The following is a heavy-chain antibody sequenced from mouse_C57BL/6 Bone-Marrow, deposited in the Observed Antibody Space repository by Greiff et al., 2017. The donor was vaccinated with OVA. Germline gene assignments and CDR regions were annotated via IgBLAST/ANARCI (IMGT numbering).Heavy chain of an antibody. Sequence: VQLQQSGAELVRPGASVTLSCKASGYTFTDYDMHWVKQTPVHGLEWIGAIDPETGGTAYNQKFKGKAILTADKSSSTAYMELRSLTSEDSAVYYCTRWFSYYFDYWGQGTTLTVSS. J-gene: IGHJ2*01. CDR2: IDPETGGT. CDR3: TRWFSYYFDY. V-gene: IGHV1-15*01. D-gene: IGHD2-2*01. CDR1: GYTFTDYD.